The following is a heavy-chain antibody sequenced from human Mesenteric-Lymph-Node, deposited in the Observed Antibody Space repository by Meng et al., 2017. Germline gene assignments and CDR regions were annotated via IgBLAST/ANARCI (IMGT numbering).Heavy chain of an antibody. V-gene: IGHV3-11*01. CDR1: GFTFSDYY. Sequence: VQLVESGGGLVQPGGSLRLSCAASGFTFSDYYMSWIRQAPGKGLEWVSHISTGGSTIYYADSVKGRFTISRDNAKNSLYLQMNSLRAEDTAVYYCARDRSAAAFDYWGQGTLVTVSS. CDR2: ISTGGSTI. J-gene: IGHJ4*02. CDR3: ARDRSAAAFDY.